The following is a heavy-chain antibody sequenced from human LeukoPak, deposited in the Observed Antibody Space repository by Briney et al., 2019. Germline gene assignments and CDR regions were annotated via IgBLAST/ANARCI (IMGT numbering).Heavy chain of an antibody. CDR2: ISYDGSNK. D-gene: IGHD2-21*01. CDR3: ARGVVDPLSYFDY. CDR1: GFTFSSYA. J-gene: IGHJ4*02. V-gene: IGHV3-30*04. Sequence: PGGSLRLSCAASGFTFSSYAMHWVRQAPGKGLERVAVISYDGSNKYYADSVKGRFTISRDNSKNTLYLQMNSLRAEDTAVYYCARGVVDPLSYFDYWGQGTLVTVSS.